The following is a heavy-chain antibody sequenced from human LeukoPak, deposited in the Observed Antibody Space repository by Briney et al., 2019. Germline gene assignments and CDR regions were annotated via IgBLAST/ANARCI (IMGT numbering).Heavy chain of an antibody. D-gene: IGHD5-18*01. J-gene: IGHJ6*03. Sequence: GGTLRLSCEASGFTFSRYGMNWVRQAPGKGLEWVSIISGSGDRTYYADSVKGRFTISRDNSKNTMYLQMNSLRVEDTAVYYCAKNLDTYYYYYMDVWGKGTMVAVSS. CDR2: ISGSGDRT. V-gene: IGHV3-23*01. CDR1: GFTFSRYG. CDR3: AKNLDTYYYYYMDV.